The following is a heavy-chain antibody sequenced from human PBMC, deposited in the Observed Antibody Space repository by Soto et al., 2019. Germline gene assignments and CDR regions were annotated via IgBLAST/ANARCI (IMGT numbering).Heavy chain of an antibody. D-gene: IGHD3-22*01. CDR2: INAGNGNT. CDR3: ARGSGYYYWDDY. V-gene: IGHV1-3*05. Sequence: QVQLVQSGAEEKKPGASVKVSCKASGYTFTSYAMHWVRQAPGQRLEWMGWINAGNGNTKYSQKFQGRVTINRDTSASTAYMGLSSLRSEDTAVYYCARGSGYYYWDDYWGQGTLVTVSS. J-gene: IGHJ4*02. CDR1: GYTFTSYA.